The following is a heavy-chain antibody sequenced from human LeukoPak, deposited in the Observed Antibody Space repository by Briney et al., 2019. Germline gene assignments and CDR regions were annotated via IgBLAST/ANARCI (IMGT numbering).Heavy chain of an antibody. CDR1: SGSISTSNCY. CDR2: IFYSGST. D-gene: IGHD4-23*01. CDR3: ARDRRTTLAFDY. V-gene: IGHV4-39*07. Sequence: PSETLSLTCTVSSGSISTSNCYWGWVRQPPGKALEWIGNIFYSGSTYYSPSLKSRVTISVDTSKNQFSLKLSSVTAADTAVYYRARDRRTTLAFDYWGQGTLVTVSS. J-gene: IGHJ4*02.